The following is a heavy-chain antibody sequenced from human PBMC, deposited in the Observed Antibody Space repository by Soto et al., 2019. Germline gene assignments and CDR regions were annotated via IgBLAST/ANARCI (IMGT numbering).Heavy chain of an antibody. CDR3: AKRSPYSSGWYSPIFDY. CDR2: MSESGGST. D-gene: IGHD6-13*01. V-gene: IGHV3-23*01. CDR1: GISFSDYA. J-gene: IGHJ4*02. Sequence: HREVTLRLSWAAAGISFSDYAMSWARKATGTGLEWVSVMSESGGSTHYADSVRGRFTVSRDNSKNSLSLRMNRLRDEDTAVYFCAKRSPYSSGWYSPIFDYWGQGA.